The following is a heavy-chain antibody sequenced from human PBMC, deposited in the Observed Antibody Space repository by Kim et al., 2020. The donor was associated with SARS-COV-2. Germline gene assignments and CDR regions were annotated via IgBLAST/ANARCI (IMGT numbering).Heavy chain of an antibody. CDR3: AKYSGYGNYYYGMDV. V-gene: IGHV1-8*01. J-gene: IGHJ6*02. D-gene: IGHD5-12*01. Sequence: QKYQGRVTMTRNTSISTAYMELSSLRSEDTAVYYCAKYSGYGNYYYGMDVWGQGTTVTVSS.